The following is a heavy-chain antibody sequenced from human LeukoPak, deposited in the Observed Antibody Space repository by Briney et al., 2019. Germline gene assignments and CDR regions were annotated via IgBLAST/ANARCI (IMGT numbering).Heavy chain of an antibody. CDR2: ISAYNGNT. J-gene: IGHJ5*02. CDR3: ATCLPPDGIVGATVDWFDP. Sequence: ASVKVSCKASGYTFTSYGISWVRQAPGQGLEWMGWISAYNGNTNYAQKLQGRVTMTTDTSTSTAYMELSSLSSEDTAVYYCATCLPPDGIVGATVDWFDPWGQGTLVTVSS. CDR1: GYTFTSYG. V-gene: IGHV1-18*01. D-gene: IGHD1-26*01.